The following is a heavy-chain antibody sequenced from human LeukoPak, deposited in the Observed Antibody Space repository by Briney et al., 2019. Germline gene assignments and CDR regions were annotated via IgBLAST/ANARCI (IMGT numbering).Heavy chain of an antibody. CDR1: GFTFSSYA. CDR2: ISDSGGST. D-gene: IGHD3-10*01. CDR3: AKPIGSGSYYDLVDY. Sequence: PGGSLRLSCAASGFTFSSYAMSWVRQAPGKGLEWVSAISDSGGSTYYADSVKGRFTISRDNSKNTLYLQMNSLRAEDTAVYYCAKPIGSGSYYDLVDYWGQGTLVTVSS. J-gene: IGHJ4*02. V-gene: IGHV3-23*01.